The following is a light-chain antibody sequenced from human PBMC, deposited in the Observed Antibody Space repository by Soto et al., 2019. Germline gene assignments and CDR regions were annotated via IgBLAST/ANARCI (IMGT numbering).Light chain of an antibody. CDR1: SGHSTYI. Sequence: QPVLTQSSSASASLGSSVKLTCILSSGHSTYIIAWHQQQPGNAPRFLMTLDRSGSDNRGSGVPDRFSGSSAGADRYLTISNLQFEDEGDYYCETWYSNTHKVFGGGTKLTVL. J-gene: IGLJ3*02. CDR3: ETWYSNTHKV. CDR2: LDRSGSD. V-gene: IGLV4-60*02.